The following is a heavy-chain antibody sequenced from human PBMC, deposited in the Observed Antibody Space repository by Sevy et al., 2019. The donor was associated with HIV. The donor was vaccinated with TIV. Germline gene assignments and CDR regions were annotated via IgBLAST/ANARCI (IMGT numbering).Heavy chain of an antibody. Sequence: GGYLRLSCAASGFTFDDYTMHWVRQAPGKGLEWVSLISWDGGSTYYADSVKGRFTISRDNSKNSLYLQMNSLRTEDTALYYCAKGNSSGYLHLDYWGQGTLVTVSS. V-gene: IGHV3-43*01. D-gene: IGHD3-22*01. J-gene: IGHJ4*02. CDR1: GFTFDDYT. CDR2: ISWDGGST. CDR3: AKGNSSGYLHLDY.